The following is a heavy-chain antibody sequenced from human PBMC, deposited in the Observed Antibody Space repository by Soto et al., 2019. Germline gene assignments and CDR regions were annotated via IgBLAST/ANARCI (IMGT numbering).Heavy chain of an antibody. CDR1: GFSLSTSGVG. CDR2: FYSNDDK. V-gene: IGHV2-5*01. J-gene: IGHJ6*02. D-gene: IGHD3-10*01. Sequence: QITLKESGPTLVKPTQTLTLTCTFSGFSLSTSGVGVGRVRQPPGKALEWLALFYSNDDKRFSTSLKSRLAITKDTSKNQVVLTRTNMDPMDTATYSCTHIRGSGLYGMDVWGQRTTVTVSS. CDR3: THIRGSGLYGMDV.